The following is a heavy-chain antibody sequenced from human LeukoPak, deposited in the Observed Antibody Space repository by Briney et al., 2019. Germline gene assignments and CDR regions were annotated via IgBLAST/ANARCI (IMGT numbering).Heavy chain of an antibody. CDR2: ITRSSTTI. Sequence: PGGSLRLSCAASGFSFSTYNMNWVRQAPGKGLEWISYITRSSTTILYADSVKGRFTISRDNAKNSLYLQMNSLRAEDTAVYYCASLGATTLFGSYWGQGTLVTVSS. J-gene: IGHJ4*02. V-gene: IGHV3-48*04. CDR1: GFSFSTYN. CDR3: ASLGATTLFGSY. D-gene: IGHD1-26*01.